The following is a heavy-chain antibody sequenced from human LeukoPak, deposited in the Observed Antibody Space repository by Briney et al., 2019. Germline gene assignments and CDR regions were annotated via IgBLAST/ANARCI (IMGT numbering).Heavy chain of an antibody. J-gene: IGHJ5*02. Sequence: SGPTLVNPTQTLTLTCTFSGFSLSTSGVGVGWIRQPPGKALEWLALIYWDGDKRYSPSLKSRLTITKDTSKNQVVLTMTNMDPVDTATYYCAHRPETYYYGSGSYKGGDWFDPWGQGTLVTVSS. CDR1: GFSLSTSGVG. D-gene: IGHD3-10*01. CDR3: AHRPETYYYGSGSYKGGDWFDP. CDR2: IYWDGDK. V-gene: IGHV2-5*02.